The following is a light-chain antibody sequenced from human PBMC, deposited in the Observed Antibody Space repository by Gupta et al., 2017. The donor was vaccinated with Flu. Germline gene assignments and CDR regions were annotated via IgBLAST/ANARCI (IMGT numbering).Light chain of an antibody. J-gene: IGLJ2*01. Sequence: VTISCSGSSSNIGSNYVYWYQQLPGTAPKLLIYSNNQRPSGVPDRFSGSKSGTSASLAISGLRSEDEADYYCAAWDDSLSGRGVFGGGTNLTVL. CDR3: AAWDDSLSGRGV. V-gene: IGLV1-47*02. CDR2: SNN. CDR1: SSNIGSNY.